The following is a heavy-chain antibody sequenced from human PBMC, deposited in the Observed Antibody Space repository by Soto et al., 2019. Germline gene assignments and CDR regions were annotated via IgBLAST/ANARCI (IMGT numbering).Heavy chain of an antibody. J-gene: IGHJ4*02. Sequence: PSETLSLTCAVSGYSISSGYYWGWIRQPPGKGLEWIGSIYHSGSTYYNPSLKSRVTISVDTSKNQFSLKLSSVTAADTAVYYCARDLSPPIAAAVYFDYWGQGTLVTVS. CDR3: ARDLSPPIAAAVYFDY. CDR2: IYHSGST. V-gene: IGHV4-38-2*02. CDR1: GYSISSGYY. D-gene: IGHD6-13*01.